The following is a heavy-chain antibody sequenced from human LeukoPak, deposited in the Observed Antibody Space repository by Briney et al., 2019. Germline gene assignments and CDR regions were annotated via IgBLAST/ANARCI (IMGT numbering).Heavy chain of an antibody. V-gene: IGHV1-69*15. CDR1: GGTLSSNV. Sequence: SVKLSCKASGGTLSSNVISWVRQAPGQGLEWMGRIIPSYGSTNYAQRFQGRVTITADASTSTSYMELSSLRSDDTAVYYCARDNIVVVTAEPINYYYYMDVWGKGTTVIVSS. CDR2: IIPSYGST. CDR3: ARDNIVVVTAEPINYYYYMDV. D-gene: IGHD2-21*02. J-gene: IGHJ6*03.